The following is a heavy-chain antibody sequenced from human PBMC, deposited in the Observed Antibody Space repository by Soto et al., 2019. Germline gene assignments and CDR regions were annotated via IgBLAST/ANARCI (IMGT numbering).Heavy chain of an antibody. CDR1: GGSMSSSNC. J-gene: IGHJ4*02. V-gene: IGHV4-4*02. Sequence: QVQLQESGPGLVKPSGTLSLTCTVSGGSMSSSNCWNWVRQPPGKGLEWIGEAHHSGRTNYNPSPKSRVTISVDKSKNHFSLKLSSVTAADTAVYYCARSEATVLDNWGQGTLVTVSS. CDR2: AHHSGRT. D-gene: IGHD4-17*01. CDR3: ARSEATVLDN.